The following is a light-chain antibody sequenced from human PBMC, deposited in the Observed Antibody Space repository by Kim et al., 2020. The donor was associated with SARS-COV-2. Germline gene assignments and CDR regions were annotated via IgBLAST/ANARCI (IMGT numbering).Light chain of an antibody. CDR3: QHYDNLPPLT. Sequence: DIQMTQSPSSLSASVGDRVTITCQAIQDISNYLSWYQQKPGKAPKLLIFDASNLETGVPSRFSGTGSGTDFTFTISSLQPEDIATYYCQHYDNLPPLTFGGGTKVDIK. J-gene: IGKJ4*01. CDR2: DAS. CDR1: QDISNY. V-gene: IGKV1-33*01.